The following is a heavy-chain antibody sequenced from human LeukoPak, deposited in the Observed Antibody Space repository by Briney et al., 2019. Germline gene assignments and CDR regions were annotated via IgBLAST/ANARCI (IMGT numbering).Heavy chain of an antibody. CDR2: IHYTGST. Sequence: SETLSLTCAVSGGSISSISSNNWAWIRQPPGKGLELIAAIHYTGSTYYNPSFMSRVTISVDTSKNQFSLKLNSLTATDTAVYYCARLPTGYPNWFDTWGQGIPVTVSS. J-gene: IGHJ5*02. V-gene: IGHV4-39*01. D-gene: IGHD5-18*01. CDR1: GGSISSISSNN. CDR3: ARLPTGYPNWFDT.